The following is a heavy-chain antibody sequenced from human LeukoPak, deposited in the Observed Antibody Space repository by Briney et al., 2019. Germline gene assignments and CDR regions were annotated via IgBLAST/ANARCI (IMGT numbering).Heavy chain of an antibody. CDR2: SSGSGGRT. Sequence: GGSLRLSCAASGFTFSSYAMSWVRQAPGKGLEWVSGSSGSGGRTYYADSVKGRFTISRDNSKNTLYLQMNSLRAEDTAAYYCAKDFWFDPWGQGTLVTVSS. CDR3: AKDFWFDP. V-gene: IGHV3-23*01. J-gene: IGHJ5*02. CDR1: GFTFSSYA.